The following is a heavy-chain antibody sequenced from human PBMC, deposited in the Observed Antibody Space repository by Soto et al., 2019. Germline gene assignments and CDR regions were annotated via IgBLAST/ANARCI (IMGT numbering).Heavy chain of an antibody. CDR3: AKGEVRGIIPSYFDY. Sequence: LRLSFAGSGFTFRWFGMNWVRQAPGKGLEWVARISNDGSNEYYVDSVKGRFTISRDNSKNTLYLQMDSLRAEDTAVYYCAKGEVRGIIPSYFDYWGLGTLVTSPQ. CDR1: GFTFRWFG. J-gene: IGHJ4*02. D-gene: IGHD3-10*01. CDR2: ISNDGSNE. V-gene: IGHV3-30*18.